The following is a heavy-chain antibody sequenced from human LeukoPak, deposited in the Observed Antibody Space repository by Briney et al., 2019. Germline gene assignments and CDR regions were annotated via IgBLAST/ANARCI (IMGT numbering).Heavy chain of an antibody. CDR1: GFTFSNYS. CDR3: ARAGKAAGFDY. Sequence: GGSLRLSCAASGFTFSNYSMNWVRQAPGKGLEWVSSISSSSSYIYYADSVKGRFTISRDNAKNSLYLQMNSLRAEDTAVYYCARAGKAAGFDYWGQGTLVTVSS. CDR2: ISSSSSYI. J-gene: IGHJ4*02. D-gene: IGHD6-13*01. V-gene: IGHV3-21*01.